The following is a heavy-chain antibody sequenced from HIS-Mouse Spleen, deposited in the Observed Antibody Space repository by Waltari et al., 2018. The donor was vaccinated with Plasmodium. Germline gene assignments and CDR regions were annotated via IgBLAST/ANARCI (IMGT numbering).Heavy chain of an antibody. CDR2: IFSNDEK. V-gene: IGHV2-26*01. CDR3: ARFFYGSGSYYNDY. D-gene: IGHD3-10*01. CDR1: GFSLSNARMG. Sequence: QVTLKESGPVLVKPTETLTLPCTVSGFSLSNARMGVSWIRQPPGKALEWLAHIFSNDEKSYSTSPKSRLTIPKETSKSQVVLTMTNMDPVDTATYDCARFFYGSGSYYNDYWGQGTLVTVSS. J-gene: IGHJ4*02.